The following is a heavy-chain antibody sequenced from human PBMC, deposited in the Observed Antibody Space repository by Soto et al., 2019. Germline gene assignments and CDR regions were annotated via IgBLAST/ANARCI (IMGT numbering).Heavy chain of an antibody. J-gene: IGHJ6*02. CDR3: ARDPYHGLMGNAPNLYGMEV. CDR1: GYTFTRSG. Sequence: ASVKVCCKASGYTFTRSGISWVRQAPGRGLEWMGWISTYNGDTNYAQTFQGRVTMTTDTSTSTAYMEVSSLRSDDTAVYYCARDPYHGLMGNAPNLYGMEVWGQGTTVTVSS. V-gene: IGHV1-18*01. D-gene: IGHD2-8*01. CDR2: ISTYNGDT.